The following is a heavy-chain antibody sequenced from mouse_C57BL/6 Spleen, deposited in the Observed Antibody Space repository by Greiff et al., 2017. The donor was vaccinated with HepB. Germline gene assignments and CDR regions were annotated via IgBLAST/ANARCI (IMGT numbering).Heavy chain of an antibody. CDR2: IYPRSGNT. Sequence: VQLQESGAELARPGASVKLSCKASGYTFTSYGISWVKQRTGQGLEWIGEIYPRSGNTYYNEKFKGKATLTADKSSSTAYMELRSLTSEDSAVYFCARSGDDGYYAYWGQGTLVTVSA. V-gene: IGHV1-81*01. D-gene: IGHD2-3*01. CDR3: ARSGDDGYYAY. J-gene: IGHJ3*01. CDR1: GYTFTSYG.